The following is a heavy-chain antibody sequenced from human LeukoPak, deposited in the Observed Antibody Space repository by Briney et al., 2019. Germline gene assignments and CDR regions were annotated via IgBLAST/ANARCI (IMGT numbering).Heavy chain of an antibody. CDR3: AKSIGRKKHIVVVTAILDY. Sequence: GGSLRLSCAASGFTFSRYGIHWVRQAPGKGLDWVASIRYDGSNEEYTDSVKGRFTISRDNSKNTLYLQMNSLRAEDTAVYYCAKSIGRKKHIVVVTAILDYWGQGTLVTVSS. D-gene: IGHD2-21*02. J-gene: IGHJ4*02. CDR2: IRYDGSNE. CDR1: GFTFSRYG. V-gene: IGHV3-30*02.